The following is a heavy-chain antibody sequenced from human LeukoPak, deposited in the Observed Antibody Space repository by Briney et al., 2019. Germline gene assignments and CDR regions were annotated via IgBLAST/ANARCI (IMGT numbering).Heavy chain of an antibody. CDR2: IIPIFGTA. Sequence: GASVKVSCKASGGTFSSYAISWVRQAPGQGLEWMGGIIPIFGTANYAQKFQGRVTITTDESTSTAYMELSSLRSEDTAVYYCAISPHATDYDFWSGYYRFDYWGQGTLVTVSS. CDR3: AISPHATDYDFWSGYYRFDY. CDR1: GGTFSSYA. V-gene: IGHV1-69*05. D-gene: IGHD3-3*01. J-gene: IGHJ4*02.